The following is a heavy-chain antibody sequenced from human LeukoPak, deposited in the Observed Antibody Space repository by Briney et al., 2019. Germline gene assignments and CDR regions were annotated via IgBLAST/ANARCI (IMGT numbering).Heavy chain of an antibody. CDR3: ASATPYSSSWDIDY. Sequence: GGSLRLSCAASGFTFSSYGMHWVRQAPGKGLGLVAFIRYDGSNKYYSDSVKGRFTISRDNSKNTLYLQMKSLGSEDTAVYYCASATPYSSSWDIDYSGHGTPVTASS. J-gene: IGHJ4*01. D-gene: IGHD6-13*01. CDR1: GFTFSSYG. V-gene: IGHV3-30*02. CDR2: IRYDGSNK.